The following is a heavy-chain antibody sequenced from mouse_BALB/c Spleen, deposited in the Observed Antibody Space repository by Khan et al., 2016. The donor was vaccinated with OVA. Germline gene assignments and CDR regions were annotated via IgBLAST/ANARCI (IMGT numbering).Heavy chain of an antibody. D-gene: IGHD2-4*01. CDR2: ISYSGST. CDR3: ARYDYEYDGTFAY. CDR1: GDSITSGY. V-gene: IGHV3-8*02. J-gene: IGHJ3*01. Sequence: VQLKESGPSLVKPSQTLSLTCSVTGDSITSGYWNWIRKFPGNKLEYMGYISYSGSTYYNPSLKSRISITRDTSKNQYYLQLNSATTEDTATYYCARYDYEYDGTFAYLGQGTLVTVSA.